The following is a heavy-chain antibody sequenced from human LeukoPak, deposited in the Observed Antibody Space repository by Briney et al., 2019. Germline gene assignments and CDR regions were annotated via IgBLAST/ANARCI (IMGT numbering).Heavy chain of an antibody. Sequence: SETLSLTCTVSGGSISSYYWSWIRQPPGKGLEWIGYIYYSGSTNYNPSLKSRVTISVDTSKNQFSLKLSSVTTADTAVYYCARDRNYDSSGYQNWFDPRGQGTLVTVSS. V-gene: IGHV4-59*01. CDR3: ARDRNYDSSGYQNWFDP. J-gene: IGHJ5*02. CDR2: IYYSGST. D-gene: IGHD3-22*01. CDR1: GGSISSYY.